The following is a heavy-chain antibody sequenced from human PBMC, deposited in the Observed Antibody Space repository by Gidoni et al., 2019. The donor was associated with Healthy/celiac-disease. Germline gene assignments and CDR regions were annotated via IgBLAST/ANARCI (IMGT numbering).Heavy chain of an antibody. J-gene: IGHJ5*02. CDR3: ARLNWNYAEYWFDP. CDR1: GIPFSDYD. Sequence: QVQLVESGGGLVKPGGSLRRACAAPGIPFSDYDRGWVRQAPGKGLEWVSYISSIGNILYYADSVRCRFTISSDNAKNSLYLQMNSLRAEDTAVYYCARLNWNYAEYWFDPWGQGILVTVSS. D-gene: IGHD1-7*01. V-gene: IGHV3-11*01. CDR2: ISSIGNIL.